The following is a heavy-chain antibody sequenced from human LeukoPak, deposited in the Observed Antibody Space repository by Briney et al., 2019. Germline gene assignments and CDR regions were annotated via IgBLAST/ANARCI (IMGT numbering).Heavy chain of an antibody. J-gene: IGHJ4*02. V-gene: IGHV3-30-3*01. CDR2: ISYDGSNK. D-gene: IGHD6-19*01. Sequence: GGSLRLSCAASGFTFSSYAMHWVRQAPGKGLEWVAVISYDGSNKYYADSVKGRFTISRDNSKNTLYLQMNSLRAEDTAVYYCAKAGSGWSYFDYWGQGTLVTVSS. CDR1: GFTFSSYA. CDR3: AKAGSGWSYFDY.